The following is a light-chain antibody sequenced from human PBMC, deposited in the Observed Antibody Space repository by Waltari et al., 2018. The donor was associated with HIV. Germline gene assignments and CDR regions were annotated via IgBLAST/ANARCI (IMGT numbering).Light chain of an antibody. V-gene: IGKV1-5*03. CDR1: QSISNW. J-gene: IGKJ2*01. CDR2: EAS. Sequence: ASLGDSVTIICRASQSISNWLAWYQHKPGRAPKLLIYEASLLETGVTPRFSGSGSGTVFTLTINDLQPDDFATYYCQQYNNTFGQGTKLEIK. CDR3: QQYNNT.